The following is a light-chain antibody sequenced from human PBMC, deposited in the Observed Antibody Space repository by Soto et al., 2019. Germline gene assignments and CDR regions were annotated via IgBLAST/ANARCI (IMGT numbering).Light chain of an antibody. V-gene: IGKV1-16*02. CDR3: QQYDSYPLT. CDR2: AES. J-gene: IGKJ4*01. Sequence: DIQMTQSPSSLSASIGDRVTITCRASQGISTYLAWFQQKPGKAPKSLIYAESSLQSGVPSKFSGSGSGTDFTLTISSLQPEEFATYYCQQYDSYPLTFGGGTKVEIK. CDR1: QGISTY.